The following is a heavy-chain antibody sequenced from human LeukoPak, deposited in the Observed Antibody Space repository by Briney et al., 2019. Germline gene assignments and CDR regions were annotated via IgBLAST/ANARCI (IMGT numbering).Heavy chain of an antibody. CDR3: ARERVAAASPAVGGRYYYYYMDV. CDR2: IYYSGST. J-gene: IGHJ6*03. V-gene: IGHV4-61*01. D-gene: IGHD6-13*01. CDR1: GGSISSSSYY. Sequence: PSETLSLTCTVSGGSISSSSYYWGWIRQPPGKGLEWIGYIYYSGSTNYNPSLKSRVTISVDTSKNQFSLKLSSVTAADTAVYYCARERVAAASPAVGGRYYYYYMDVWGKGTTVTVSS.